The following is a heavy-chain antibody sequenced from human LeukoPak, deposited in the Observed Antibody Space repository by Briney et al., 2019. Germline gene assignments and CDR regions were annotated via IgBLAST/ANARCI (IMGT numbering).Heavy chain of an antibody. CDR1: GFTFSSYA. CDR2: ISGSGGST. CDR3: AKVSLPRGYRYGHDY. V-gene: IGHV3-23*01. J-gene: IGHJ4*02. D-gene: IGHD5-18*01. Sequence: GGSLRLSCAASGFTFSSYAMSWVRQAPGKGLEWVSAISGSGGSTYYADSVKGRVTISRDNSKSTRYLQMNSLRAEDTAVYYCAKVSLPRGYRYGHDYWGQGTLVTDS.